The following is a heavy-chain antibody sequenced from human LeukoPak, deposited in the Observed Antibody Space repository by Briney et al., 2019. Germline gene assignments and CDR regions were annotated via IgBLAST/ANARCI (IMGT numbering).Heavy chain of an antibody. Sequence: EASVKVSCKASGYTCTGNYMHWVRQAPGQGLEWMGWINPKSGGTNYAQKFQGRVTMTRDTSIHTAYMELSRLRSDDTAVYYCAREEYGFDPWGQGTLVTVSS. CDR2: INPKSGGT. D-gene: IGHD2-2*01. V-gene: IGHV1-2*02. J-gene: IGHJ5*02. CDR3: AREEYGFDP. CDR1: GYTCTGNY.